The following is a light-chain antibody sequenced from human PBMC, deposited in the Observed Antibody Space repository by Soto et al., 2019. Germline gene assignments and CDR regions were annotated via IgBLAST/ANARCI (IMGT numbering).Light chain of an antibody. CDR3: QQRSNWPG. V-gene: IGKV3-11*01. CDR2: DAS. Sequence: EIVLTQSPGTLSLSPGGRATLSCRASQSVSSSYLAWYQQKPGQAPRLLIYDASNRATGIPARFSGSGSGTDFTLTISSLEPEDFAVYYCQQRSNWPGFGGGTKVEIK. CDR1: QSVSSSY. J-gene: IGKJ4*01.